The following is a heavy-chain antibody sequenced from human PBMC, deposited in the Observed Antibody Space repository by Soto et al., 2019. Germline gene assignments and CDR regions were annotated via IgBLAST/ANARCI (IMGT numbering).Heavy chain of an antibody. Sequence: ASVKVSCKASGYTFTSYGITWVRQAPGQGLEWMGWISAYNGNTNYAQKLQGRVTMTTDTSTSTAYMELRSLRSDDTAVYYCARVFPAGPGIAAASRWFGPWGQGTLVTVSS. V-gene: IGHV1-18*04. CDR1: GYTFTSYG. CDR2: ISAYNGNT. J-gene: IGHJ5*02. CDR3: ARVFPAGPGIAAASRWFGP. D-gene: IGHD6-13*01.